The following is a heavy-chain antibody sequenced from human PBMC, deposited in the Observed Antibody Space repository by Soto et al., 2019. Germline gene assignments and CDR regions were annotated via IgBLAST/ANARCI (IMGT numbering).Heavy chain of an antibody. J-gene: IGHJ6*02. CDR3: ARDRPGPELTYYYCYGMDV. Sequence: QVQLVQSGAEVKKPGASVKVSCKSSGYTFTSYGISWVRQAPGQGLEWMGWISAYNGNTNYAQKLQGRVTMTTDTSTSTAYMELRSLRSDDTAVYYCARDRPGPELTYYYCYGMDVWGQGTTVTVSS. CDR1: GYTFTSYG. CDR2: ISAYNGNT. V-gene: IGHV1-18*04. D-gene: IGHD3-10*01.